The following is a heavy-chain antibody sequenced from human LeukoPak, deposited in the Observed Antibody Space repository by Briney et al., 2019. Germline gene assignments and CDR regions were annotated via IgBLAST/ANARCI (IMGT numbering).Heavy chain of an antibody. CDR3: ARESGAFCPFGF. Sequence: SETLSLTCAVSGGSISISNSNWWSWVRQPPGKGLEWIGEIYHSGSTNYNPSLKSRVSMSIDNSKNQLSLKLTSVTAADTAIYYCARESGAFCPFGFWGQGTLVTVSS. V-gene: IGHV4-4*02. CDR2: IYHSGST. CDR1: GGSISISNSNW. D-gene: IGHD1-26*01. J-gene: IGHJ4*02.